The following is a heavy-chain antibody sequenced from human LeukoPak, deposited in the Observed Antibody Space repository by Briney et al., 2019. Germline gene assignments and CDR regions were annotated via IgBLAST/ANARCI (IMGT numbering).Heavy chain of an antibody. CDR1: GFTISNYW. CDR2: IKVDGSEK. Sequence: GGSLRLSCAASGFTISNYWMSWVRQAPGKGLEWVANIKVDGSEKYYLDSVKGRFTISRDNAKNSVYLQVNSLRTEDTAVYYCAKSRLKTNDAFDIWGQGTMVTVSS. D-gene: IGHD1-14*01. J-gene: IGHJ3*02. V-gene: IGHV3-7*03. CDR3: AKSRLKTNDAFDI.